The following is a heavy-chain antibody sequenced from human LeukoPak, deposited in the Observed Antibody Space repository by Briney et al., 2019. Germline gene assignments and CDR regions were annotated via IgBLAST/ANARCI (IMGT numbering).Heavy chain of an antibody. V-gene: IGHV4-39*07. J-gene: IGHJ6*03. Sequence: SETLSLTCTVSGGSISSSSYYWGWIRQPPGKGLEWIGSIYYSGSTYYNPSLKSRVTISIGTSKNQFSLKLSSVTAADTAVYYCARGSSSWLPYYMDVWGKGTTVTVSS. D-gene: IGHD6-13*01. CDR1: GGSISSSSYY. CDR3: ARGSSSWLPYYMDV. CDR2: IYYSGST.